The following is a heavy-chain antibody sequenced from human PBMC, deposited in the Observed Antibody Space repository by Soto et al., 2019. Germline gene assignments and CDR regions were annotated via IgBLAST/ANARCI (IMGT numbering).Heavy chain of an antibody. D-gene: IGHD6-13*01. J-gene: IGHJ5*02. Sequence: SQTLSLTCAISGDSVSSNSAAWNWIRQSPSRGLEGLGRTYYRSKWYNDYAVSVKSRITINPDTSKNQFSLQLNSVTPEDTAVYYCPRQPIRQQLIPTVIVNWVDPWGQATLVTVSS. CDR3: PRQPIRQQLIPTVIVNWVDP. CDR1: GDSVSSNSAA. V-gene: IGHV6-1*01. CDR2: TYYRSKWYN.